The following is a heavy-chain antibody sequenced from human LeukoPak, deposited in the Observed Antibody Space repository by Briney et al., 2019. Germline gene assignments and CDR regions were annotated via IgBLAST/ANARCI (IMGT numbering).Heavy chain of an antibody. Sequence: PSETLSLTCSVSGGSFSSYYWTWIRQPPGKGLEYIGYIFDSGSTNYNPSLESRVTISVDPSKNQFSLKVTSVTAADTAVYYCARERYYGSGLAFDYWGQGILVTVSS. J-gene: IGHJ4*02. D-gene: IGHD3-10*01. CDR3: ARERYYGSGLAFDY. CDR1: GGSFSSYY. CDR2: IFDSGST. V-gene: IGHV4-59*12.